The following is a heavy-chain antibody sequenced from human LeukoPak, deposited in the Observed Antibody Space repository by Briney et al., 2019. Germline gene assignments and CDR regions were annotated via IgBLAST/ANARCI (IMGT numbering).Heavy chain of an antibody. CDR2: ISSSGKYI. D-gene: IGHD2-2*02. Sequence: GGSLGLSCAASGFSFSSSSMNWVRQAPGRGLEWASSISSSGKYIYYADSMKGRFTVSRDNARSLVYLEMNSLRAEDTAIYYCSRDVSRDISCYTAWGQGTLVTASS. CDR3: SRDVSRDISCYTA. V-gene: IGHV3-21*01. J-gene: IGHJ4*02. CDR1: GFSFSSSS.